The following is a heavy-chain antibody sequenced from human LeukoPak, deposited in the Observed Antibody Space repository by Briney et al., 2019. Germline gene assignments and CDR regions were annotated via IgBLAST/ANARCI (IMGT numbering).Heavy chain of an antibody. CDR2: INHSGST. V-gene: IGHV4-34*01. J-gene: IGHJ4*02. D-gene: IGHD3-22*01. CDR3: AITTYYYDSSGYYRAGFDY. CDR1: GGSFSGYY. Sequence: SETLSLTCAVYGGSFSGYYWSWIRPPPGEGREWIGEINHSGSTNYNPSLKSRGTISVDTSKNQFSLKLSSVTAADTAVYYCAITTYYYDSSGYYRAGFDYWGQGTLVTVSS.